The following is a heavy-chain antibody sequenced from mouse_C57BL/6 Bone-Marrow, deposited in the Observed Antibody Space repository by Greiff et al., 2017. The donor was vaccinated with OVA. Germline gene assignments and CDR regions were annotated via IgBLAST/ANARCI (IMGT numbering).Heavy chain of an antibody. J-gene: IGHJ2*01. CDR3: TRALYDGYPLFDY. CDR2: ISSGGDYI. Sequence: EVMLVESGEGLVKPGGSLKLSCAASGFTFSSYAMSWVRQTPEKRLEWVAYISSGGDYIYYADTVKGRFTISRDNARNTLYLQMSSLKSEDTAMYYCTRALYDGYPLFDYWGQGTTLTVSS. D-gene: IGHD2-3*01. CDR1: GFTFSSYA. V-gene: IGHV5-9-1*02.